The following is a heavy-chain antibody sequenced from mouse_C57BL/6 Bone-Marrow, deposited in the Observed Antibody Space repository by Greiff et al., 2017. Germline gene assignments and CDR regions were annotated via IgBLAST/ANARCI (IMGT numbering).Heavy chain of an antibody. CDR1: GFNIKDDY. J-gene: IGHJ2*01. CDR2: IDPEIGDT. CDR3: SSFDGNYFDF. Sequence: EVKLQQSGAELVRPGASVKLSCTASGFNIKDDYIHWVKQRPEQGLEWIGWIDPEIGDTEYASKFQGKATITSDTSSNTAYLQFSSLTSEDPAVYYCSSFDGNYFDFWGQGTPLTVAS. V-gene: IGHV14-4*01. D-gene: IGHD2-3*01.